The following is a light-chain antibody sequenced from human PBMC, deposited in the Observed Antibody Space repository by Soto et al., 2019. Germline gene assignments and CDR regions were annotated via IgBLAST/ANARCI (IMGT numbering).Light chain of an antibody. CDR2: NNS. Sequence: QPVLTQAPSASGTPGQRVTISCSGSNSNIGGNYVSWYHHLPGTAPKLLIFNNSQRPSGVPARFSGSKSGTSASLAISGLQSEDEADYYCASWDDSLNGHWVFGGGTKLTVL. CDR3: ASWDDSLNGHWV. CDR1: NSNIGGNY. V-gene: IGLV1-44*01. J-gene: IGLJ3*02.